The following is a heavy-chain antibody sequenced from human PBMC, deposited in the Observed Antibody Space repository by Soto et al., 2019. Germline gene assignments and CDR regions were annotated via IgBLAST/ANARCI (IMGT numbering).Heavy chain of an antibody. Sequence: SETLSLTCTVSGGSISSGGYYWSWIRQHPGKGLEWIGYIYYSGSTYYNPSLKGRVTISVDTSKNQFSLKLSSVTAADTAVYYCAGAPSGLPKLLTNYYYYGMDVWGQGTTVTVSS. CDR3: AGAPSGLPKLLTNYYYYGMDV. CDR2: IYYSGST. D-gene: IGHD4-17*01. CDR1: GGSISSGGYY. V-gene: IGHV4-31*03. J-gene: IGHJ6*02.